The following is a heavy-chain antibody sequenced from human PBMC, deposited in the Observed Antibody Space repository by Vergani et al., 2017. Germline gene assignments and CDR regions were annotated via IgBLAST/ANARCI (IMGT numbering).Heavy chain of an antibody. Sequence: QVQLVQSGAEVKKPGSSVKVSCKASGGTFSSYTISWVRQAPGQGLEWMGRIIPILGIANYAQKFQGRVTITADKSTSTAYMELSSLRSEDTAVYYCARDGSIDLYGYYVPTSAEYFQHWGQGTLVTVSS. CDR3: ARDGSIDLYGYYVPTSAEYFQH. V-gene: IGHV1-69*08. D-gene: IGHD4-17*01. CDR2: IIPILGIA. J-gene: IGHJ1*01. CDR1: GGTFSSYT.